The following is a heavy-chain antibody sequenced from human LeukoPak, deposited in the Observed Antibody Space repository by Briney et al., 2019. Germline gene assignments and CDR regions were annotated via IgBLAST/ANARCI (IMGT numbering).Heavy chain of an antibody. CDR3: ARHISSGGTYAHFDY. CDR1: GSMYNYY. CDR2: IHYNGIT. Sequence: SETLSLTCTVSGSMYNYYWSWIRQPPGKGLEWIGYIHYNGITNFNPSLKSRVTMSLDTSKNQVSLKLNSVTAADTAVYYCARHISSGGTYAHFDYWGQGTLVTVSS. D-gene: IGHD1-26*01. V-gene: IGHV4-59*08. J-gene: IGHJ4*02.